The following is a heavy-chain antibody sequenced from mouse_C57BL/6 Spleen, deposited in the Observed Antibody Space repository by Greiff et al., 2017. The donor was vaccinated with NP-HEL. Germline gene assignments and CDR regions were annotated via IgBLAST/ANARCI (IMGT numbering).Heavy chain of an antibody. CDR3: ARGGPYFDV. Sequence: EVQLQQSGPGLVKPSQSLSLTCSVTGYSITSGYYWNWIRQFPGNKLEWMGYISYDGSNNYNPSLKNRISITRDTSKNQFFLKLNSVTTEDTATYYCARGGPYFDVWGTGTTVTVSS. CDR1: GYSITSGYY. V-gene: IGHV3-6*01. CDR2: ISYDGSN. J-gene: IGHJ1*03.